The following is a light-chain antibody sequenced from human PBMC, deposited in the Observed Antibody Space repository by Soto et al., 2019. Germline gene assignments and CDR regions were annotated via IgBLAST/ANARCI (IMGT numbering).Light chain of an antibody. CDR1: QSVRSSY. J-gene: IGKJ1*01. V-gene: IGKV3-20*01. CDR2: GVS. Sequence: EIVLTQSPGTLSLSPGERATLSCRASQSVRSSYLAWYQQKLGQAPRLLIYGVSNRATGIPDRFSGSGSGKDFTLTISILESEYVAVYYCQQYGTSPRTFGQGTKVEIK. CDR3: QQYGTSPRT.